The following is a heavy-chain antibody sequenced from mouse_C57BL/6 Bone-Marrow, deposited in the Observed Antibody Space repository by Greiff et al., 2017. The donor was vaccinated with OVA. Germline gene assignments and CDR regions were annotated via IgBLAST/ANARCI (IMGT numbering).Heavy chain of an antibody. CDR3: AGGDYGSGY. V-gene: IGHV1-26*01. CDR2: INPNNGGT. D-gene: IGHD1-1*01. CDR1: GYTFTDYY. Sequence: VQLQQSGPELVKPGASVKISCKASGYTFTDYYMNWVKQSHGKSLEWIGDINPNNGGTSYNQKFKGKATLTADKSSSTAYMELRSLTSEDAAVYYCAGGDYGSGYWGQGTTLTVSS. J-gene: IGHJ2*01.